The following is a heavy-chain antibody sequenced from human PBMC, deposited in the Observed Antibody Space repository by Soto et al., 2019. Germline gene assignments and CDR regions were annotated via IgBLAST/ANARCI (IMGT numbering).Heavy chain of an antibody. V-gene: IGHV3-30-3*01. CDR3: ARDVAVAGTWGYYFDY. J-gene: IGHJ4*02. Sequence: GGSLRLSCAASGFTFSSYAMHWVRQAPGKGLERVAVISYDGSNKYYADSVKGRFTISRDNSKNTLYLQMNTLRAEDTAVYYCARDVAVAGTWGYYFDYWGQGTLVTV. CDR2: ISYDGSNK. D-gene: IGHD6-19*01. CDR1: GFTFSSYA.